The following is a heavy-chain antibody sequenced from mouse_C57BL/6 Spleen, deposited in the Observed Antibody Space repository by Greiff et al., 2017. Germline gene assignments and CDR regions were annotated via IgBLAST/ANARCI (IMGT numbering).Heavy chain of an antibody. D-gene: IGHD2-3*01. CDR3: ARDDHRDFFAY. CDR1: GYTFTSYW. Sequence: QVQLQQPGAELVRPGTSVKLSCKASGYTFTSYWMHWVKQRPGQGLEWIGNINPSNGGTNYNEKFKSKATLTVDKSSSTAYMQLSSLTSEDSAVYYCARDDHRDFFAYWGQGTLVTVSA. CDR2: INPSNGGT. J-gene: IGHJ3*01. V-gene: IGHV1-53*01.